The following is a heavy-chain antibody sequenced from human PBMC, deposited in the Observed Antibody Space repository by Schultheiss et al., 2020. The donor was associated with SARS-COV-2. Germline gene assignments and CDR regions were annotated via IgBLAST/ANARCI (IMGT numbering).Heavy chain of an antibody. D-gene: IGHD3-10*01. CDR2: ISSSSSYI. CDR1: GFTFSSYG. V-gene: IGHV3-21*05. Sequence: GGSLRLSCAASGFTFSSYGMHWVRQAPGKGLEWVSYISSSSSYIYYADSVKGRFTISRDNSKNTLYLQMNSLRAEDTAVYYCARAGRQHFVGGARYYGMDVWGQGTTVTVSS. J-gene: IGHJ6*02. CDR3: ARAGRQHFVGGARYYGMDV.